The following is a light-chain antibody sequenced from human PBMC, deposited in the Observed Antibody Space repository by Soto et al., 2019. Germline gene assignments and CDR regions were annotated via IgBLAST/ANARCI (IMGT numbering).Light chain of an antibody. CDR3: QQRSNWPIT. J-gene: IGKJ5*01. CDR1: RSVTTF. Sequence: EFVLTQSPCTLSLSPGQRATLSCRASRSVTTFLARYQQRPGQAPRLLISEASNRAAGIPARFRGSGSGTDSTLTISSLEPEDFAVYYCQQRSNWPITFGQGTRLEI. V-gene: IGKV3-11*01. CDR2: EAS.